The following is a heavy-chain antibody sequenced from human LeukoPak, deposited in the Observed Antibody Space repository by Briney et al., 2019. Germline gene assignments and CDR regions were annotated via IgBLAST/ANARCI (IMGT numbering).Heavy chain of an antibody. CDR1: GFTVSSNY. V-gene: IGHV3-53*01. CDR3: ARSPARFIAAAGTYFDY. J-gene: IGHJ4*02. CDR2: IYSGGGT. D-gene: IGHD6-13*01. Sequence: QTGGSLRLSCAASGFTVSSNYMSWVRQAPGKGLEWVSVIYSGGGTYYADSVKGRFTISRDNSKNTLYLQMNSLRAEDTAVYYCARSPARFIAAAGTYFDYWGQGTLSPSPQ.